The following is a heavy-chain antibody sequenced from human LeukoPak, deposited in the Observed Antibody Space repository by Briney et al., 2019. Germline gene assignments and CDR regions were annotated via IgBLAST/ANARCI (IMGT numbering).Heavy chain of an antibody. V-gene: IGHV3-23*01. CDR1: GFTFNTYA. J-gene: IGHJ4*02. D-gene: IGHD6-19*01. Sequence: GGSLRLSCEASGFTFNTYAIYWVRQAPGKGLEWVSGICGSGGCTYYADSVKGRFTISRDNSKNTVYLQMNSLAADDTAVYYCAKTTVGYSSGRYPGWPADCWGQGTLVTVSS. CDR3: AKTTVGYSSGRYPGWPADC. CDR2: ICGSGGCT.